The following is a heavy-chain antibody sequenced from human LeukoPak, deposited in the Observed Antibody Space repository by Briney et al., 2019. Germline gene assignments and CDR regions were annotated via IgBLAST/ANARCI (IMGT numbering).Heavy chain of an antibody. J-gene: IGHJ4*02. D-gene: IGHD5-18*01. CDR2: ISSSSSYI. Sequence: GGSLRLSCAASGFTFSSYSMNWVRQAPGKGLEWVSSISSSSSYIYYADSVKGRFTISRDNAKNSLYLQMNSLRADDTAVYYCATGTWMQLWLLDYWGQGTLVTVSS. V-gene: IGHV3-21*04. CDR1: GFTFSSYS. CDR3: ATGTWMQLWLLDY.